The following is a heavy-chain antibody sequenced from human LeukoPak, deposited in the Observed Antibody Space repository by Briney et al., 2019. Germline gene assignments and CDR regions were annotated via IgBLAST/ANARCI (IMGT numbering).Heavy chain of an antibody. CDR2: ISGSGGST. Sequence: GGSLRLSCAASGFTFSSYAMSWVRQGPGKGLEWVSAISGSGGSTYYADSVKGRFTISRDNSKNTLYLQMNSLRAEDTAVYYCANKKYYYDSSGYYSDYWGQGTLVTVSS. V-gene: IGHV3-23*01. J-gene: IGHJ4*02. D-gene: IGHD3-22*01. CDR3: ANKKYYYDSSGYYSDY. CDR1: GFTFSSYA.